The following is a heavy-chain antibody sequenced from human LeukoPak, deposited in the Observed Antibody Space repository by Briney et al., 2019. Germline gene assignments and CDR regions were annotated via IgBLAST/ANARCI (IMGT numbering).Heavy chain of an antibody. J-gene: IGHJ5*02. CDR2: ISSSSSYI. CDR1: GFTFSSYS. D-gene: IGHD2-15*01. V-gene: IGHV3-21*04. Sequence: PGGSLRLSCAASGFTFSSYSMNWVRQAPGKGLEWVSSISSSSSYIYYADSVKGRFTISRDNAKNSLYLQMNSLRAEDTAVYYCARGYCSGGGCYSVENWFDPWGQGTLVTVSS. CDR3: ARGYCSGGGCYSVENWFDP.